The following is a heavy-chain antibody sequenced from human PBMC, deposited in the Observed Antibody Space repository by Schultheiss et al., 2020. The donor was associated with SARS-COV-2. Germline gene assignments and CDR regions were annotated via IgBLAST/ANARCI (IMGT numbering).Heavy chain of an antibody. CDR3: ARGGCSSTSCYSVYFDY. V-gene: IGHV4-34*09. CDR1: GGSFSGYY. J-gene: IGHJ4*02. D-gene: IGHD2-2*01. Sequence: SETLSLTCAVYGGSFSGYYWSWIRQPPGKGLEWIGYIYYSGSTNYNPSLKSRVTISVDTSKNQFSLKLSSVTAADTAVYYCARGGCSSTSCYSVYFDYWGQGTLVTVSS. CDR2: IYYSGST.